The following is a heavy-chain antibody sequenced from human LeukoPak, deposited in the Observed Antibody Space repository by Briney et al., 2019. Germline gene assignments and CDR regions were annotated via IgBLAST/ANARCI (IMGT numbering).Heavy chain of an antibody. CDR1: GGSISSYY. Sequence: PSETLSLTCTVSGGSISSYYWSWIRQPPGKGLEWIGYIYYSGSTNYNPSLKSRVTISVDTSKNQFSLKLSSVTAADTAVYYCARLGQYYYDSSGYYPLDYWGQGTLVTVSS. V-gene: IGHV4-59*08. CDR2: IYYSGST. CDR3: ARLGQYYYDSSGYYPLDY. D-gene: IGHD3-22*01. J-gene: IGHJ4*02.